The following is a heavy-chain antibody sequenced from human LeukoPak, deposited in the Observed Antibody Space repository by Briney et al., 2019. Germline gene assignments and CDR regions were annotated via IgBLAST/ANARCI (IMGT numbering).Heavy chain of an antibody. D-gene: IGHD2-8*01. Sequence: PGGSLRLSCAASGFTLSSFNMNWVRQAPGKGLEWVSYISGGETTIYYADSVKGRFTISRDNGKNSLYLQMSSLRAEDTAVYYCARGTTWGIVLTGLDYWGQGTLVTVSS. CDR1: GFTLSSFN. V-gene: IGHV3-48*03. CDR3: ARGTTWGIVLTGLDY. J-gene: IGHJ4*02. CDR2: ISGGETTI.